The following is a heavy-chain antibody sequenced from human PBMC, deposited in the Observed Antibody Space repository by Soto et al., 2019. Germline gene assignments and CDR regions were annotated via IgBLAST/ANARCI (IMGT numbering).Heavy chain of an antibody. J-gene: IGHJ5*02. CDR3: AKDLQQQQLLPLPKWFDP. V-gene: IGHV3-23*01. CDR1: GFTFSSYA. Sequence: GGSLRLSCAASGFTFSSYAMSWVRQAPGKGLEWVSAISGSVCSTYYADSVKGRFTISRDNSRNTLYLQMNSLRAEDTAVYYCAKDLQQQQLLPLPKWFDPWGQGSLVTVSS. CDR2: ISGSVCST. D-gene: IGHD6-13*01.